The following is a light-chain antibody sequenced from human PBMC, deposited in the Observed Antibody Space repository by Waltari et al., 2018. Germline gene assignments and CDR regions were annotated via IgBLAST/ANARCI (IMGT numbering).Light chain of an antibody. CDR1: SSDVGGYNY. Sequence: QSALTQPRSVSGSPGQSVTLSCTGTSSDVGGYNYVSWYQQHPGKAPKLMISDVSKRPPGVPVRFSGSKSGNTAALTISGLQAEDEADYYCCSYAGSYTFVVFGGGTKLTVL. CDR3: CSYAGSYTFVV. J-gene: IGLJ2*01. CDR2: DVS. V-gene: IGLV2-11*01.